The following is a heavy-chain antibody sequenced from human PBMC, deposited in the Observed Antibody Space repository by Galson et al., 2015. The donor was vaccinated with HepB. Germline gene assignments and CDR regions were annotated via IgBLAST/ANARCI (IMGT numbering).Heavy chain of an antibody. Sequence: TTYSINWVRLVPGLGLEWMGGIIPLFDPPKYAQKFQGRLTITADTSTSTAYMELTSLRSDDTAVYFCAKGGGYSSSWYDYFDPWGQGTLVTVSS. J-gene: IGHJ4*02. CDR1: TTYS. V-gene: IGHV1-69*06. D-gene: IGHD6-13*01. CDR3: AKGGGYSSSWYDYFDP. CDR2: IIPLFDPP.